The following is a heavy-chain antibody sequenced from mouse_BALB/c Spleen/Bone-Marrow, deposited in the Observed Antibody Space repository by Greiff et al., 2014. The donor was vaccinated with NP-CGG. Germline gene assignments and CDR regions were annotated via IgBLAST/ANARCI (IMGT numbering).Heavy chain of an antibody. CDR2: ISDGSTYT. V-gene: IGHV5-4*02. D-gene: IGHD2-10*02. CDR1: GFTFSDYY. J-gene: IGHJ4*01. Sequence: EVKLMESGGGLVKPGGSLKLSCAASGFTFSDYYMYWVRQTPEKRLEWVATISDGSTYTFYPDSVKGRFTISRYNAKNNLYLQMSSLQSEDTAMYYCTRSGKRYGAMDYWGQGTSVTVSS. CDR3: TRSGKRYGAMDY.